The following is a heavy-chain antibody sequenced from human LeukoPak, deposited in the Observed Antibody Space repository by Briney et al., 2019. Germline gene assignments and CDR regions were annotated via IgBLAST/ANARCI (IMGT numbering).Heavy chain of an antibody. V-gene: IGHV3-7*04. D-gene: IGHD2-15*01. Sequence: GGSLRLSCAASAFTFRTYYMSWVRQAPGKGLEWVAMIKQDGSQKYYVDSVKGRFTISRDNAKNSLYLQMNSLRAEDTAVYYCARSYSLFDYWGQGTLVTVSS. CDR3: ARSYSLFDY. CDR2: IKQDGSQK. CDR1: AFTFRTYY. J-gene: IGHJ4*02.